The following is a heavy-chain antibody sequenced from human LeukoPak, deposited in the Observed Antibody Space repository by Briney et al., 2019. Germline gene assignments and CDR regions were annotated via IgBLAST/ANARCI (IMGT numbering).Heavy chain of an antibody. V-gene: IGHV1-2*04. CDR3: ARCMSGYERDAFDI. J-gene: IGHJ3*02. Sequence: ASVKVSCKASGYTFTGYYMHWVRQAPGQGLEWVGWINLNSGGTNYTQKFQGCVTMTRDTSISTAYMELCRLRSDDTAVYYCARCMSGYERDAFDIWGEGTMVTVSS. CDR2: INLNSGGT. CDR1: GYTFTGYY. D-gene: IGHD5-12*01.